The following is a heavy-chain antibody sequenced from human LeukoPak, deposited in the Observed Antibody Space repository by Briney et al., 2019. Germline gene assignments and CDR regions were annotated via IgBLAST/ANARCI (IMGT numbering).Heavy chain of an antibody. CDR1: GASINDYY. CDR3: TRVVNGGHFDY. Sequence: PSETLSLTCSVSGASINDYYWTWIRQPPGKGLEWIGYVYHTGTYGYHPSLKSRVAMSLDTSKNQVSLKLSSVIAADTAVYFCTRVVNGGHFDYWGQGALVTVSS. D-gene: IGHD2-8*01. CDR2: VYHTGTY. V-gene: IGHV4-59*12. J-gene: IGHJ4*02.